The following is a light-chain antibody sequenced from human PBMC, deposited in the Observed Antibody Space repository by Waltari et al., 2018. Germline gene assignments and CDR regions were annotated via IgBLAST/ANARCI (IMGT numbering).Light chain of an antibody. J-gene: IGKJ2*01. CDR1: QNVSSN. V-gene: IGKV3-15*01. CDR3: QQYYSYPYT. Sequence: EIVMTQSPATLSVSPGERATLSCRASQNVSSNLAWYQQKPGQAPTLLIYGASTRATGIPARFSGSGSGTEFTLTISSLQSEDFAVYYCQQYYSYPYTFGQGTKLEIK. CDR2: GAS.